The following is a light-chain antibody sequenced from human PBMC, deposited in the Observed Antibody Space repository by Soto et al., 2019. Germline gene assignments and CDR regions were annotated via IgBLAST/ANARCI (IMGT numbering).Light chain of an antibody. CDR3: AAWDDSLNGHVV. J-gene: IGLJ2*01. V-gene: IGLV1-36*01. Sequence: QSVLTQPPSVSEAPRQRVTISCSGSSSNIGNNAVNWYQQLPGKAPKLLIYYDDLLPSGVSDRFSGSKSGTSASLAISGLQSEDEADYYCAAWDDSLNGHVVFGGGIKLTVL. CDR1: SSNIGNNA. CDR2: YDD.